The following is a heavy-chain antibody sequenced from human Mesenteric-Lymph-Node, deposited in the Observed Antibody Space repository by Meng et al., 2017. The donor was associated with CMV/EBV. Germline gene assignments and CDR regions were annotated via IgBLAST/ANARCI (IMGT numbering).Heavy chain of an antibody. J-gene: IGHJ4*02. CDR2: IYPRDFDT. V-gene: IGHV5-51*01. CDR3: ARYRDGSSYLDL. D-gene: IGHD1-26*01. CDR1: GFTFTYYW. Sequence: GESLKISCEASGFTFTYYWIAWVRQMPGKGLEWMGLIYPRDFDTRYSPSFQGQVTISADRSTDTAYVQWTSLEASDTAIYYCARYRDGSSYLDLWGQGTLVTVSS.